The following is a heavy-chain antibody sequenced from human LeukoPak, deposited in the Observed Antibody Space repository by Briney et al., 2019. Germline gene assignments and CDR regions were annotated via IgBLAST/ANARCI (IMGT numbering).Heavy chain of an antibody. CDR2: IKQDGSEK. CDR1: GFTFSSYW. J-gene: IGHJ6*03. D-gene: IGHD3-9*01. V-gene: IGHV3-7*01. CDR3: AREDYDILTGSPYYMDV. Sequence: GGSLRLSCAASGFTFSSYWMSWVRQAPGKGLEWVANIKQDGSEKYYVDSVKGRFTISRDNAKSSLYLQMNSLRAEDTAVYYCAREDYDILTGSPYYMDVWGKGTMVTVSS.